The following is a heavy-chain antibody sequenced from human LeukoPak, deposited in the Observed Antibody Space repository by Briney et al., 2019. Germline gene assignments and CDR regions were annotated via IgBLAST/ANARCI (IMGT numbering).Heavy chain of an antibody. J-gene: IGHJ3*02. V-gene: IGHV1-46*01. Sequence: WASVKVSCKASGYTFTSYYMHWVRQAPGQGLEWMGIINPSGGSTSYAQKFQGRVTMTRDTSTSTVYMELSSLRSEDTALYYCARGGLVRGTINSLIGFDIWGQGIMVTVSS. CDR3: ARGGLVRGTINSLIGFDI. CDR1: GYTFTSYY. D-gene: IGHD3-10*01. CDR2: INPSGGST.